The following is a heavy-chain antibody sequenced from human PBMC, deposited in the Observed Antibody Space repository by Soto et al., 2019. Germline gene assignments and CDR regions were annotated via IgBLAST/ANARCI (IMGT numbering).Heavy chain of an antibody. CDR1: GFTVSSNY. Sequence: PGGSLRLSCAASGFTVSSNYMTWVRQAPGKGLEWVSLIYSGGSTYYANSVKGRFTISRDNSKNTLYLQMNSLRAEDTAVYYCARTKAVAAKTQYYFDYWGQGTLVTVS. D-gene: IGHD6-19*01. CDR3: ARTKAVAAKTQYYFDY. CDR2: IYSGGST. V-gene: IGHV3-53*01. J-gene: IGHJ4*02.